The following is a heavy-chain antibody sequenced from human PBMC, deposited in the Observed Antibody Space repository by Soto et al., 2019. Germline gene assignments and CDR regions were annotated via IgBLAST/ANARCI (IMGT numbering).Heavy chain of an antibody. CDR1: GFTFSSYA. J-gene: IGHJ6*02. V-gene: IGHV3-23*01. CDR2: ISGSGGST. CDR3: AKDYATHGYYYYGMDV. D-gene: IGHD2-8*01. Sequence: GGSLRLSCAASGFTFSSYAMSWVRQAPGKGLEWVSAISGSGGSTYYADSVKGRFTISRDNSKNTLYLQMNSLRAEDTAVYYCAKDYATHGYYYYGMDVWGQGTLVTVSS.